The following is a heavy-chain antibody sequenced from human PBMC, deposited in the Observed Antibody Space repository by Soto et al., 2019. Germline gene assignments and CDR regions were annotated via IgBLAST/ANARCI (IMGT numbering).Heavy chain of an antibody. V-gene: IGHV1-3*01. Sequence: QVQLVQSGAEVKKPGASVKVSCKASGYTFRTYPMHWVRQAPGRGLEWMGWINAANGDTGYSRTFQERVTISRDISASTAYMELSSLRSEDTAVYYCARKDDYGSGIYYFDHWGQGTLVTVSS. J-gene: IGHJ4*02. CDR1: GYTFRTYP. D-gene: IGHD3-10*01. CDR2: INAANGDT. CDR3: ARKDDYGSGIYYFDH.